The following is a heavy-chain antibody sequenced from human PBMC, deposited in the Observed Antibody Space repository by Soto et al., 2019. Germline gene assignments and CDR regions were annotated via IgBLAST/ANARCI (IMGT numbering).Heavy chain of an antibody. D-gene: IGHD2-21*01. CDR1: GFTFTSSA. Sequence: SVKVSCKASGFTFTSSAVQWVGQAGGQRLEWIGWIVVGSGNTNYAQKFQERVTITRDMSTSTDYMELSSLRSEDTAVYYCTATSVAGTYYGMDVWGQGTTVTVS. CDR3: TATSVAGTYYGMDV. CDR2: IVVGSGNT. V-gene: IGHV1-58*01. J-gene: IGHJ6*02.